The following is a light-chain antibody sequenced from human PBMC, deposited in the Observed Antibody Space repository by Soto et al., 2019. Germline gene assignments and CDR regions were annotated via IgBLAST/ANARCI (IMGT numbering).Light chain of an antibody. J-gene: IGKJ4*01. CDR3: QQYYNTPLT. V-gene: IGKV4-1*01. CDR1: QSVLYSSNNKNY. Sequence: IVVAQSPESLAVSMGERATINCKSSQSVLYSSNNKNYLAWYQQKPRQPPKLLIYRASTRESGVPDRFSGSGSGTDFTLTISSLQAEDVAVYYCQQYYNTPLTFGGGTKVDI. CDR2: RAS.